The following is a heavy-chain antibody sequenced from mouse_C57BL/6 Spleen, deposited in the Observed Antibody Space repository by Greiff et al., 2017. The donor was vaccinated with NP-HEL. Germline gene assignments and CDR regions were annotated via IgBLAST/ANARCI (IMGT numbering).Heavy chain of an antibody. CDR2: IYPGDGDT. J-gene: IGHJ2*01. V-gene: IGHV1-82*01. D-gene: IGHD1-1*01. CDR1: GYAFSSSW. CDR3: AREGATVGYFDY. Sequence: VQLQQSGPELVKPGASVKISCKASGYAFSSSWMNWVKQRPGKGLEWIGRIYPGDGDTNYNGKFKGKATLTADKSSSTAYMRLSSLTSEDSAVYFCAREGATVGYFDYWGQGTTLTVSS.